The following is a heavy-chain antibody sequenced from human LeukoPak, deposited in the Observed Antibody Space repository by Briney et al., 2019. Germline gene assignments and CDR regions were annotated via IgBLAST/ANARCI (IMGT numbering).Heavy chain of an antibody. CDR2: ISSSSSTI. J-gene: IGHJ3*02. D-gene: IGHD3-22*01. Sequence: GGSLRLSCAASGFTFSSYSMTWVRQAPGKGLEWVSYISSSSSTIYYADSVKGRFTISRDNAKSSLDLQMNSLRDEDTAVYYCARVGYYYDSSGYDNYDAFDIWGQGTMVTVSS. CDR3: ARVGYYYDSSGYDNYDAFDI. CDR1: GFTFSSYS. V-gene: IGHV3-48*02.